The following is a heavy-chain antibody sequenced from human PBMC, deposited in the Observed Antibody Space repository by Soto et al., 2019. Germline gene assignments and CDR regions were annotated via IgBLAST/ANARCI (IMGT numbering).Heavy chain of an antibody. Sequence: SVKVSCKASGGTFSSYTISWVRQAPGQRLEWMGRIIPSLGRTNYAQKFQGRVTITRDKSTSTVYMELRSLRSEDTAVYYCASDGTAPHKGLAYRGQGTLVTVSS. V-gene: IGHV1-69*08. J-gene: IGHJ1*01. CDR2: IIPSLGRT. CDR1: GGTFSSYT. D-gene: IGHD1-26*01. CDR3: ASDGTAPHKGLAY.